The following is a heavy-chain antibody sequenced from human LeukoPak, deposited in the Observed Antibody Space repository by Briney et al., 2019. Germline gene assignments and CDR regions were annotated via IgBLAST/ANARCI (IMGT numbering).Heavy chain of an antibody. CDR3: ATPGYSYGLFDY. CDR1: GGSFSGYY. V-gene: IGHV4-34*01. CDR2: INHSGST. J-gene: IGHJ4*02. D-gene: IGHD5-18*01. Sequence: SETLSLTCAVYGGSFSGYYWSWIRQPPGEGLEWIREINHSGSTNNNPSLKRRVTISVDTSNNQFSLKLSSVTAADTAVYYCATPGYSYGLFDYWGQGTLVTVSS.